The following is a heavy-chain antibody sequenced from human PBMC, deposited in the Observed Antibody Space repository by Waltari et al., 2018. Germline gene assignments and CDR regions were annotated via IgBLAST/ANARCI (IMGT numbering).Heavy chain of an antibody. V-gene: IGHV3-7*01. CDR2: IQKDGSEK. J-gene: IGHJ4*02. CDR3: VRDHWGPDD. D-gene: IGHD7-27*01. CDR1: GFTFTDYW. Sequence: EVHLVESGGGLVQPGGSLRLSCAASGFTFTDYWLSWVRQAPGKGPEWVSNIQKDGSEKNYVDYVKCRFTISRDNAKDSVYLQMNSLRADDTAMYYCVRDHWGPDDWGQGTLVTVSS.